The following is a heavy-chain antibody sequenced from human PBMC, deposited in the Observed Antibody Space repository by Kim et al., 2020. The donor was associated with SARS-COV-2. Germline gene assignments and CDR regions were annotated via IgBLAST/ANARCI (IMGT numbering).Heavy chain of an antibody. CDR1: GYTFTSYA. CDR3: ARVGQRIGVVVPAASGAFDV. J-gene: IGHJ3*01. D-gene: IGHD2-2*01. CDR2: INAGNGNT. Sequence: ASVKVSCKASGYTFTSYAMHWVRQAPGQRLEWMGWINAGNGNTKYSQKFQGRVTITRDTSASTAYMELSSLRSEDTAVYYCARVGQRIGVVVPAASGAFDVWGQGKMVTVSS. V-gene: IGHV1-3*01.